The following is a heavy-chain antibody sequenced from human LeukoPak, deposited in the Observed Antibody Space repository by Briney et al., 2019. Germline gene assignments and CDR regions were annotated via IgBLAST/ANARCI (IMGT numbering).Heavy chain of an antibody. D-gene: IGHD3-10*01. V-gene: IGHV3-23*01. CDR3: TKWSGFGDD. CDR2: ISGSGDST. J-gene: IGHJ4*02. Sequence: GGSLRLSCAASGFTFSSNSITWVRHTPGKGLEWVSGISGSGDSTFYADSVKGRFTISRDNSRNTLYLQMSSLRPEDTAVYYCTKWSGFGDDWGQGTLVTVSS. CDR1: GFTFSSNS.